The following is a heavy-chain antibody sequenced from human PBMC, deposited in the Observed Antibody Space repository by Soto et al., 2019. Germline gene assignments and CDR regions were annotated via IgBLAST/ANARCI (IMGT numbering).Heavy chain of an antibody. CDR1: GGSFSGYS. Sequence: SETLSLTCAVYGGSFSGYSWSWIRQPPGKGLEWIGEINHSGSTNYNPSLKSRVTISVDTSKNQFSLKLSSVTAADTAVYYCARRITIFGVVIKYYYYYGMDVWGQGTTVTVSS. CDR3: ARRITIFGVVIKYYYYYGMDV. J-gene: IGHJ6*02. V-gene: IGHV4-34*01. D-gene: IGHD3-3*01. CDR2: INHSGST.